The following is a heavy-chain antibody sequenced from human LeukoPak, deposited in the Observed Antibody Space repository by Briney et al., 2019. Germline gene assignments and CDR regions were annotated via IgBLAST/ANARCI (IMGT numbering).Heavy chain of an antibody. D-gene: IGHD6-13*01. CDR2: IYTSGST. CDR3: ARDLAAAGSRGWFDP. V-gene: IGHV4-4*07. Sequence: SETLSLTCTVSGGSISSYYWSWIRQPAGKGLEWIGRIYTSGSTNYNPSLKSRVSMSVDTSKNQFSLKLSSVTAADTAVYYCARDLAAAGSRGWFDPWGQGTLVTVSS. J-gene: IGHJ5*02. CDR1: GGSISSYY.